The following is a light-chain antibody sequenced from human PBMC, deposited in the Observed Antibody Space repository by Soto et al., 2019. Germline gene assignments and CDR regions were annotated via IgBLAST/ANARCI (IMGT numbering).Light chain of an antibody. CDR1: SSDVGGYNY. CDR3: SSYAGSNNVV. Sequence: QSVLTQPPSASGSPGQSVTISCTGTSSDVGGYNYVSWYQQHPGKAPKFMIYEVSKRPSGVPDRFSGSKSGNTASLTVSGLQADDEADYYCSSYAGSNNVVFGGGTKVTVL. CDR2: EVS. V-gene: IGLV2-8*01. J-gene: IGLJ2*01.